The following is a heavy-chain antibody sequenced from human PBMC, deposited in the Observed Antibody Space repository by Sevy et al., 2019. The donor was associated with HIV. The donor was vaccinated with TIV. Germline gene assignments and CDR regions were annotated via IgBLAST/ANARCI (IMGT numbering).Heavy chain of an antibody. CDR3: AKGALRWQWLVVGEGLYFDY. Sequence: GGSLRLSCAASGFTFDDYAMHWVRQAPGKGLEWVSGISWNSGSIGYADSVKGRFTISRDNAKNSLYLQMISLRAEDTALSYCAKGALRWQWLVVGEGLYFDYWGQGTLVTVSS. D-gene: IGHD6-19*01. J-gene: IGHJ4*02. CDR1: GFTFDDYA. CDR2: ISWNSGSI. V-gene: IGHV3-9*01.